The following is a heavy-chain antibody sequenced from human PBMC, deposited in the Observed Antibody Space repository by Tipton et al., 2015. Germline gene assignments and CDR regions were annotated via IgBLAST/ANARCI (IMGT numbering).Heavy chain of an antibody. V-gene: IGHV3-74*03. CDR1: GFTFSNYW. CDR2: VKYDGTEE. J-gene: IGHJ4*02. D-gene: IGHD2-2*01. CDR3: IRGLRGVRGTDY. Sequence: SLRLSCVASGFTFSNYWTHWVRQAPGKGLVWVSHVKYDGTEETYANSVKGRFTISRDNAKTTLFLQMDSLRAEDAAVYYCIRGLRGVRGTDYWGQGTLVTVSS.